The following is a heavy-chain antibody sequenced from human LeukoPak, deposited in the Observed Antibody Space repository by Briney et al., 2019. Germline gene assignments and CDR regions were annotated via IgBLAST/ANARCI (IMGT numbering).Heavy chain of an antibody. V-gene: IGHV3-NL1*01. CDR3: ARERACGDDCFSGGFDY. CDR2: ISGSGGST. CDR1: GFTFSSYG. Sequence: GGSLRLSCAASGFTFSSYGMHWVRQAPGKGLEWVSVISGSGGSTYYADSVKGRFTISRDNPKNTLYLQMNSLRPEDTSVYYCARERACGDDCFSGGFDYWGQGTLVTVSS. J-gene: IGHJ4*02. D-gene: IGHD2-21*02.